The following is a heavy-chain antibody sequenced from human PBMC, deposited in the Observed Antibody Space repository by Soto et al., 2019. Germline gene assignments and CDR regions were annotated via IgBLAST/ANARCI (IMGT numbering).Heavy chain of an antibody. CDR3: AAGEASSRNLAPYYLDF. J-gene: IGHJ4*02. CDR1: GGSMRNYF. V-gene: IGHV4-59*01. CDR2: IHYSGTT. D-gene: IGHD6-13*01. Sequence: LSLTCTVCGGSMRNYFWTWIRQPPGKGLERIGYIHYSGTTSFFPSYNPSLRSRVTISEDTSKNQFSLKLLSVTTADTAVYFCAAGEASSRNLAPYYLDFWGQGTLVTVSS.